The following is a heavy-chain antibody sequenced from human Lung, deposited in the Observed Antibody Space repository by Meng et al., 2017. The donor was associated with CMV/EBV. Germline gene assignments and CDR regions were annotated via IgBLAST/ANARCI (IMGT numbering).Heavy chain of an antibody. D-gene: IGHD3-3*01. CDR1: GFTFSSYS. CDR2: VSPRSNYI. Sequence: GFTFSSYSMNWVRQAPGKGLEWVSSVSPRSNYINSADSVKGRFTISRDNAKTSLYLQMNSLRAEDTAVYHCARYRGVDFWSGYYSFDQWGQGTLVPSPQ. V-gene: IGHV3-21*01. CDR3: ARYRGVDFWSGYYSFDQ. J-gene: IGHJ4*02.